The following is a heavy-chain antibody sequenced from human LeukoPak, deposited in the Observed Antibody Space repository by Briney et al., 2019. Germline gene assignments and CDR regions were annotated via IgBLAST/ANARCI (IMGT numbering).Heavy chain of an antibody. J-gene: IGHJ6*02. Sequence: ASVKVSCKASGYTFTGYYMHWERQAPGQGLEWMGWINPNSGGTNYAQKFQGWVTMTRDTSISTAYMELSRLRSDDTAVYYCARDSGNVLRYFDWLSPERFGMDVWGQGTTVTVSS. CDR3: ARDSGNVLRYFDWLSPERFGMDV. CDR1: GYTFTGYY. V-gene: IGHV1-2*04. CDR2: INPNSGGT. D-gene: IGHD3-9*01.